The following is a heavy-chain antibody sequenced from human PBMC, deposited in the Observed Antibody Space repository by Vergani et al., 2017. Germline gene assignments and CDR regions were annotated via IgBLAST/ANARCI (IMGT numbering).Heavy chain of an antibody. D-gene: IGHD3-9*01. Sequence: QVQLQESGPGLVKPSETLSLTCTVSGGSITSSSYYWGWIRQPPGKGLEWIGNIYHSGGDYYNPSLKGRVTISVDTSKNQFSLEVTSVTAADTAIYFCAGTGSFILPYFYLDLWGQGTLVTVSS. V-gene: IGHV4-39*01. CDR3: AGTGSFILPYFYLDL. CDR2: IYHSGGD. J-gene: IGHJ4*02. CDR1: GGSITSSSYY.